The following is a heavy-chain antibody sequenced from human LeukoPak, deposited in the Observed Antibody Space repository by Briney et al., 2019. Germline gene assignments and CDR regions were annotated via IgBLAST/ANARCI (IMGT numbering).Heavy chain of an antibody. Sequence: SQTLSLTCTVSGGSISSGIYFWSWIRQHPGKGLEWIGYIYYSGSTYYNPSLKSRVTISVDTSKNQFTLKLSSVTAADTAVYYCARDRDGYNQYYHYYAMDVWGQGTTVTVSS. CDR3: ARDRDGYNQYYHYYAMDV. V-gene: IGHV4-31*03. D-gene: IGHD5-24*01. CDR2: IYYSGST. CDR1: GGSISSGIYF. J-gene: IGHJ6*02.